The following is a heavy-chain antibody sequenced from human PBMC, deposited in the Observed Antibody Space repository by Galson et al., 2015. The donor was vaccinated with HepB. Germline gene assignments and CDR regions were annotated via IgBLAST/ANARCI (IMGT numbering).Heavy chain of an antibody. CDR1: GFTFSSYA. J-gene: IGHJ4*02. CDR3: VKDWGITIFGVVTRTSYFDY. D-gene: IGHD3-3*01. Sequence: SLRLSCAASGFTFSSYAMHWVRQAPGKGLEYVSAISSNGGSTYYADSVKGRFTISRDNSKNTLYLQMSNLRAEDTAVYYCVKDWGITIFGVVTRTSYFDYWGQGTLVTVSS. V-gene: IGHV3-64D*06. CDR2: ISSNGGST.